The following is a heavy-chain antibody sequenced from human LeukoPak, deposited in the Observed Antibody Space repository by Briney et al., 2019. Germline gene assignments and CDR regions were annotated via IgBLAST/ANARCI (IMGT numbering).Heavy chain of an antibody. CDR3: ARDGGHCSGGRCYGLFDY. CDR2: INVGNGNT. Sequence: GESLKISCKGSGYLFTSYWIGWVRQAPGQRFEWMGWINVGNGNTKYSQEFQYRVTITRDTSASTAYMELSSLRSEDMAVYYCARDGGHCSGGRCYGLFDYWGQGTLVTVSS. CDR1: GYLFTSYW. J-gene: IGHJ4*02. D-gene: IGHD2-15*01. V-gene: IGHV1-3*03.